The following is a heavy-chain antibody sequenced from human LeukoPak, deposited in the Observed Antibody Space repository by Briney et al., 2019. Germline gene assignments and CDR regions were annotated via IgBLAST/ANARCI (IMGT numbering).Heavy chain of an antibody. J-gene: IGHJ4*02. Sequence: GESLEISCKGSGYTFTSYWIGWVRQMPGKGLEWMGIIYPDDSDTRYSPSFQGQVTISADKSITTAYLQWSSLRASDTAMYFCERAVSTGYYFDDWGQETLVTVSS. V-gene: IGHV5-51*01. CDR1: GYTFTSYW. D-gene: IGHD5/OR15-5a*01. CDR2: IYPDDSDT. CDR3: ERAVSTGYYFDD.